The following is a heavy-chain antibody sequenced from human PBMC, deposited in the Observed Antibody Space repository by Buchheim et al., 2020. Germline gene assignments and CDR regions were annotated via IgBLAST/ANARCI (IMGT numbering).Heavy chain of an antibody. Sequence: DVQLVESGGGLVQRGGSLRLSCAGSGFRFDLHWMSWVRQAPGKVLEWVANIKQDGSEKYVGDSVKGRFTISRDNGKKSVYLQMNSLRVEDTATYYCARVDSGYDWNFNGMDVWGQGTT. V-gene: IGHV3-7*01. CDR2: IKQDGSEK. J-gene: IGHJ6*02. CDR3: ARVDSGYDWNFNGMDV. D-gene: IGHD5-12*01. CDR1: GFRFDLHW.